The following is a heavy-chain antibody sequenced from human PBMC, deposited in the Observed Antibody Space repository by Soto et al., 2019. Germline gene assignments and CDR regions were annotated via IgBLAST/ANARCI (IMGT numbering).Heavy chain of an antibody. CDR1: GFTFSSYG. J-gene: IGHJ4*02. D-gene: IGHD6-19*01. V-gene: IGHV3-33*01. CDR3: ARESPVAGLDY. CDR2: IWYDGSNK. Sequence: GGSLRLSCAASGFTFSSYGMHWVRQAPGKGLEWVAVIWYDGSNKYYADSVKGRFTISRDNSKNTLYLQMNSLRAEDTAVYYCARESPVAGLDYWGQGTLVTVSS.